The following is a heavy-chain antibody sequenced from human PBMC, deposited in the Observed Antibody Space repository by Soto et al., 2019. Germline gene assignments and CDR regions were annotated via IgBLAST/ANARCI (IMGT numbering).Heavy chain of an antibody. J-gene: IGHJ3*02. D-gene: IGHD6-19*01. CDR3: TTQYSSGWYVAFDI. CDR2: IKSKTDSGTT. Sequence: GGSLRLSCAASGFTFSNAWMSWVRQAPGKGLEWVGRIKSKTDSGTTDYAAPVKGRFTISRDDSKNTLYLQMNSLKTEDTAVYYCTTQYSSGWYVAFDIWGQGTMVTVSS. CDR1: GFTFSNAW. V-gene: IGHV3-15*01.